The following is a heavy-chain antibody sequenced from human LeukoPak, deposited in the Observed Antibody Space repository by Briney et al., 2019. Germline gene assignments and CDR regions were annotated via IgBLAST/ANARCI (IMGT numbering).Heavy chain of an antibody. CDR1: GFTFSSYA. Sequence: GGSLRLSCAASGFTFSSYAMSWVRQAPGKGLEWVSDISGSGGSTYYADSVKGRFTISRDNSKNTLYLQMNSLRAEDTAVYYCAKDSSPYYYDSSGYYPYWYFDLWGRGTLVTVSS. J-gene: IGHJ2*01. V-gene: IGHV3-23*01. D-gene: IGHD3-22*01. CDR2: ISGSGGST. CDR3: AKDSSPYYYDSSGYYPYWYFDL.